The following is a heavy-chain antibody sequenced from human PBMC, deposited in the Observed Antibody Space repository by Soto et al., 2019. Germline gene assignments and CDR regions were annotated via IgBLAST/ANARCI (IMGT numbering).Heavy chain of an antibody. V-gene: IGHV1-18*04. CDR2: ISIYNGNT. J-gene: IGHJ4*02. CDR3: ARAPGSSSRPLVFDY. Sequence: QVPVVQSGAEVKRPGASVKVSCRASGDTFSSNGISWVRQAPGQGLEWPAWISIYNGNTQYAQKVQGRVTMTTDTSTNTAYMELRSLRSDDTAVYYCARAPGSSSRPLVFDYWGQGTLVTVSA. CDR1: GDTFSSNG. D-gene: IGHD6-6*01.